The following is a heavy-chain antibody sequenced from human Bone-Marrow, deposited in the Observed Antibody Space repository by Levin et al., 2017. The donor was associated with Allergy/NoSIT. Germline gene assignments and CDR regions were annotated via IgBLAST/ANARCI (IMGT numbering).Heavy chain of an antibody. V-gene: IGHV4-34*12. CDR3: ARRYRSGAVGPTGY. CDR2: VVHSGTT. J-gene: IGHJ4*02. D-gene: IGHD1-26*01. CDR1: GSSISSGYF. Sequence: SETLSLTCAVSGSSISSGYFWTWIRQTPGKGLEWLGEVVHSGTTSYNPSLQRRLTISVDPSRNEFSLKLTSVTAADTAVYFCARRYRSGAVGPTGYWGQGALVTVSS.